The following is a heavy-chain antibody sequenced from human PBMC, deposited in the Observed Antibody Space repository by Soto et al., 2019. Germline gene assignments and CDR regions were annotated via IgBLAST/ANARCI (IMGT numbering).Heavy chain of an antibody. J-gene: IGHJ3*02. CDR1: GYTFSRYW. CDR3: VLPKDWRDAFDI. Sequence: EVQLVQSGAEVKKPGESLKISCKGSGYTFSRYWIGWVRQMPGKGLEWMGIIYPGDFDTTYSPSFQGQVTISADKSIRAASLQCSSLKASDTAIYSCVLPKDWRDAFDIWGQGTMVTVSS. CDR2: IYPGDFDT. D-gene: IGHD1-1*01. V-gene: IGHV5-51*03.